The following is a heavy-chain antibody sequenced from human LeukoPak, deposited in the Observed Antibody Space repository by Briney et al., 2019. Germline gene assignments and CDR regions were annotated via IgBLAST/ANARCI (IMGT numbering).Heavy chain of an antibody. CDR2: IYYSGST. Sequence: SETLSLTCTVSGGSISSYYWSWIRQPPGKGLEWIGYIYYSGSTNYNPSLKSRVAISVDTSKNQFSLRLTSVTAADTAVYYCARLPRNCSGDCYHFDYWGQGTLVTVSS. V-gene: IGHV4-59*08. CDR1: GGSISSYY. CDR3: ARLPRNCSGDCYHFDY. J-gene: IGHJ4*02. D-gene: IGHD2-21*02.